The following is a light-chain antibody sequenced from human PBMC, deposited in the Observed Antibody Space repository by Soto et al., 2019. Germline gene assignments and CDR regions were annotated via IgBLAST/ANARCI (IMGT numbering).Light chain of an antibody. CDR3: QQYSKDTPGT. CDR1: QDISQY. J-gene: IGKJ1*01. V-gene: IGKV1-27*01. Sequence: DIQMTQSPSSLSASVGDRVTFTCRASQDISQYLAWYQQRPGKVPKLLISYAANLQLGVPSRFSGSGSGTDFTLTISSLQPEDVATYYCQQYSKDTPGTFGQGTKVDI. CDR2: YAA.